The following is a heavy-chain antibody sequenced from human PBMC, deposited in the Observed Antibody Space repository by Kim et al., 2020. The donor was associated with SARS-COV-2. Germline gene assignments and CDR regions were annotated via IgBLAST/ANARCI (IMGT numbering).Heavy chain of an antibody. V-gene: IGHV3-30*18. CDR1: GFIFSSYG. CDR3: AKDLRGSWTFDY. Sequence: GGSLRLSCAASGFIFSSYGMHWVRQAPGKGLEWVAFIAYDGSNKYYADSVKGRFTISRDNSKNTLYLQMNSLRAEDTAVYYCAKDLRGSWTFDYWGQGTLVTVSS. CDR2: IAYDGSNK. J-gene: IGHJ4*02. D-gene: IGHD3-3*01.